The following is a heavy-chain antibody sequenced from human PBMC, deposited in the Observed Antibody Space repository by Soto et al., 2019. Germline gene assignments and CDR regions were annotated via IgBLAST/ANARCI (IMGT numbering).Heavy chain of an antibody. V-gene: IGHV4-59*01. CDR1: GGSISSYY. CDR2: IYYSGST. Sequence: NPSETLSLTCTVSGGSISSYYWSWIRQPPGKGLEWIGYIYYSGSTNYNPSLKSRVTISVDTSKNQFSLKLSSVAAADTAVYYCARVAMTGGYFDYWGQGTLVTVSS. CDR3: ARVAMTGGYFDY. D-gene: IGHD2-2*01. J-gene: IGHJ4*02.